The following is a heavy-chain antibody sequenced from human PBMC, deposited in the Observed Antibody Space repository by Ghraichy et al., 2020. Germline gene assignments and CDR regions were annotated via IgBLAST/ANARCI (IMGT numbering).Heavy chain of an antibody. CDR1: GFTFGSYA. CDR2: ISGTSRTI. Sequence: GGSLRLSCAASGFTFGSYAMTWVRQAPGKGLQWVSTISGTSRTIYYADSVKGRFTISRDNSKNTLYLQMSSLRAEDTAVYYCAKGGEAGSFYFDYWGQGTLVTVSS. J-gene: IGHJ4*02. CDR3: AKGGEAGSFYFDY. V-gene: IGHV3-23*01. D-gene: IGHD3-10*01.